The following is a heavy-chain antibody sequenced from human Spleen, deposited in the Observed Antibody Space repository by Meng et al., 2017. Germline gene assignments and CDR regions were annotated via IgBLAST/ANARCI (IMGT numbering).Heavy chain of an antibody. CDR1: GGSFSDYY. J-gene: IGHJ5*02. V-gene: IGHV4-34*01. D-gene: IGHD1-26*01. CDR2: INHSGST. Sequence: QGQLQQWGSGLLKPSETLSLTCVFSGGSFSDYYWSWIRQPPGKGLEWIGEINHSGSTNYNPSLESRVTISVDTSKNQFSLKLSSVTAADTAVYYCARGPGGLGFDPWGQGTLVTVSS. CDR3: ARGPGGLGFDP.